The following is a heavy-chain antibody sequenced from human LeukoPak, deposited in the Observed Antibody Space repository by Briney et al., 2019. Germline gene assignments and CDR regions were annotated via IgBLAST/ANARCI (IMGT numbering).Heavy chain of an antibody. CDR3: ARDPDCSGGSCYRGYYFDY. Sequence: EASVKVSSKASGYTFTGYYRHWVRQAPGQGLEWMGWINPNSGGTNYAQKFQGRVTLTRDTSISTAYMEVRRLRSDDTAVYYCARDPDCSGGSCYRGYYFDYWGQRTLVTVSS. V-gene: IGHV1-2*02. CDR1: GYTFTGYY. D-gene: IGHD2-15*01. CDR2: INPNSGGT. J-gene: IGHJ4*02.